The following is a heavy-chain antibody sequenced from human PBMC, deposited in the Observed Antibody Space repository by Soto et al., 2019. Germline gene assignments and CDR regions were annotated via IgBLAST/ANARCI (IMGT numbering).Heavy chain of an antibody. CDR2: IKQDGSEK. CDR3: ARDWGSGSDYSYAFDI. Sequence: PGGSLRLSCAASGFTFNNYGMYWVRQAPGKGLEWVANIKQDGSEKYYVDSVKGRFTISRDNAKNSLYLQMNSLRAEDTAVYYCARDWGSGSDYSYAFDIWGQGTMVTVS. V-gene: IGHV3-7*01. J-gene: IGHJ3*02. D-gene: IGHD3-10*01. CDR1: GFTFNNYG.